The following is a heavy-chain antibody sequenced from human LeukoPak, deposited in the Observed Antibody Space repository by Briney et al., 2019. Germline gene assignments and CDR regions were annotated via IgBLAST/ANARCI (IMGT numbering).Heavy chain of an antibody. CDR3: ARRPGVRGYSGLVYFQY. Sequence: PSETPSLTCAVSDDSIRNNYYWGWIRHPPGKGLEWIGSIYHSGSTYYNPSHKSRVTISADTSKNQFSLKVNSVTAADTAVYYCARRPGVRGYSGLVYFQYWGQGTLVIVSS. CDR2: IYHSGST. J-gene: IGHJ1*01. V-gene: IGHV4-38-2*01. CDR1: DDSIRNNYY. D-gene: IGHD3-22*01.